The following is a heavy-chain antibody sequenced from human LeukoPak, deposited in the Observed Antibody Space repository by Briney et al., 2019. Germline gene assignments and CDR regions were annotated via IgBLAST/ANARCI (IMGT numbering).Heavy chain of an antibody. J-gene: IGHJ6*03. CDR3: ARHRNYYGSGSYYRGYYYYYMDV. D-gene: IGHD3-10*01. CDR2: INHSGST. V-gene: IGHV4-34*01. Sequence: SETLSLTCAVYGGSFSGYYWSWIRQPPGKGLEWIGEINHSGSTNYNPSLKSRVTISVDTSKNQFSLKLSSVTAADTAVYYCARHRNYYGSGSYYRGYYYYYMDVWGKGTTVTISS. CDR1: GGSFSGYY.